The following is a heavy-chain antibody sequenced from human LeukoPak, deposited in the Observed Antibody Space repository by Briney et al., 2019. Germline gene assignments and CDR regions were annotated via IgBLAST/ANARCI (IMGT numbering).Heavy chain of an antibody. CDR3: AKGSKAVLFTRDHYMDV. CDR1: GFTFSSYD. Sequence: GGSLRLSCAASGFTFSSYDIHWVRQAPGKGLEWVAFIRYDGSNKYYADSVRGRFTVSRDNSKNTLYLHMNSLRAEDTAVYFCAKGSKAVLFTRDHYMDVWGKGTTVTISS. D-gene: IGHD6-19*01. V-gene: IGHV3-30*02. J-gene: IGHJ6*03. CDR2: IRYDGSNK.